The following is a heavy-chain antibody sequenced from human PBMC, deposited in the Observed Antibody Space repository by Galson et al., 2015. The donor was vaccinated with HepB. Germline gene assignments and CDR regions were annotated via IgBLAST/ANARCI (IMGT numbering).Heavy chain of an antibody. J-gene: IGHJ4*02. Sequence: SVKVSCKASGYTFTNYAINWVRQAPGQGLEWVGWINTNTGNPTYTQGFTGRFVFSLDTSVSTAYLQISSLTAEDTAVYYCARKNKYPENEFDYWGQGTLVTVSS. V-gene: IGHV7-4-1*02. CDR3: ARKNKYPENEFDY. D-gene: IGHD2/OR15-2a*01. CDR1: GYTFTNYA. CDR2: INTNTGNP.